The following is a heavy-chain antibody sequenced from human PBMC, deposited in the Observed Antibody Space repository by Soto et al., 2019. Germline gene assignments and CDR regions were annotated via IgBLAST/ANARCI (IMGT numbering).Heavy chain of an antibody. D-gene: IGHD3-3*01. V-gene: IGHV3-33*01. Sequence: QVQLVESGGGVVQPGRSLRLSCAASGFTFNNYVMHWVRQAPGKGLEWVAGIWHDGSDKFYADSVKGRFTISRDSSKNTLDLQINSLRAEDTAIYYCATETGHNFCFEHWCQGTLVTVSS. J-gene: IGHJ4*02. CDR2: IWHDGSDK. CDR3: ATETGHNFCFEH. CDR1: GFTFNNYV.